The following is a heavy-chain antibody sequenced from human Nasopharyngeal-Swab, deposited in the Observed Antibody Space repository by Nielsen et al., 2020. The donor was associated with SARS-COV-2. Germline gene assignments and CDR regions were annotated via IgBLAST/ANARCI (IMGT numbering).Heavy chain of an antibody. CDR3: ARDRGGYSYGFGYYYGMDV. J-gene: IGHJ6*02. CDR1: GYTFTSYG. CDR2: ISAYNGNT. D-gene: IGHD5-18*01. V-gene: IGHV1-18*01. Sequence: ASVKVSCKASGYTFTSYGISWVRQAPGQGLEWMGWISAYNGNTNYAQKLQGRVTITRDTSASTAYMELSSLRSEDTAVYYCARDRGGYSYGFGYYYGMDVWGQGTTVTVSS.